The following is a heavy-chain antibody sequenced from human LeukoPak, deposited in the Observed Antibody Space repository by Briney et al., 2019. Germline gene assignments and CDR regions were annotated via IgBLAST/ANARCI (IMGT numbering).Heavy chain of an antibody. CDR1: GFTFSNAW. CDR3: ARARWRFTMIGPHDAFDI. D-gene: IGHD3-22*01. Sequence: GSLRLSCAASGFTFSNAWMNWVRQAPGKGLEWVANIKQDGSEKYYVDSVKGRFTISRDNAKNSLYLQVNSLRAEDTAMYYCARARWRFTMIGPHDAFDIWGQGTMVTVSS. CDR2: IKQDGSEK. V-gene: IGHV3-7*03. J-gene: IGHJ3*02.